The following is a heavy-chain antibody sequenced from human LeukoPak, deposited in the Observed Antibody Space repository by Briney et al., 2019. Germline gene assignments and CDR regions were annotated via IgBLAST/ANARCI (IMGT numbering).Heavy chain of an antibody. Sequence: SETLSLTCTVSGGSISSYYWSWTRQPPGKGLEWIGYIYYSGSTNYNPSLKSRVTISVDTSKNQFSLKLSSVTAADTAVYYCARDSGQWLEDAFDIWGQGTMVTVSS. J-gene: IGHJ3*02. CDR2: IYYSGST. CDR3: ARDSGQWLEDAFDI. V-gene: IGHV4-59*01. D-gene: IGHD6-19*01. CDR1: GGSISSYY.